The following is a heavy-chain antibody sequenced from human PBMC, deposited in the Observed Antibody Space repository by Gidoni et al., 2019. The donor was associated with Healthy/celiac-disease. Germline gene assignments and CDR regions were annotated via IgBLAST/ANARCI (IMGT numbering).Heavy chain of an antibody. CDR3: ARGGSYHSFDY. D-gene: IGHD1-26*01. V-gene: IGHV3-20*01. J-gene: IGHJ4*02. Sequence: EVQLVASGGGVVRPGGSLRLSCAASGFTFDDYGRSWVRQAPGKGLGGVSGINWNGGSTGYADSVKGRFTISRDNAKNSLYLQMNSLRAEDTALYHCARGGSYHSFDYWGQGTLVTVSS. CDR1: GFTFDDYG. CDR2: INWNGGST.